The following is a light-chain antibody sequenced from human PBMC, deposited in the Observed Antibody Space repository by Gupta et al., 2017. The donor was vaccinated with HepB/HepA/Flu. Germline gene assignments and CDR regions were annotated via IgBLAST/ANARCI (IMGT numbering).Light chain of an antibody. CDR2: GAF. J-gene: IGKJ4*01. V-gene: IGKV3-15*01. Sequence: EIVLTQSPATLSVSPGERATLSCRASENIRTNLAWYQQRPGQGPRLLIYGAFTRATGIPTRFSGSGSGTEFTLTISSLQSEDSAFYSCQQEDYWPLTFGRGTKVEIK. CDR1: ENIRTN. CDR3: QQEDYWPLT.